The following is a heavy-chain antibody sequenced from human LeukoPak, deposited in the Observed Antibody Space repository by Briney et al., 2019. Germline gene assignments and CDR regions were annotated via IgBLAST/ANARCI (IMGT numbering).Heavy chain of an antibody. CDR3: ARVRQPVFPFDY. CDR2: INLSGGST. Sequence: ASVKVSCKASGYTFTSYYMHWVRQAPGQGLEWMGIINLSGGSTSYAQKFQGRVTMTRDTSTSTVYMELSSLRSEDTAVYYCARVRQPVFPFDYWGQGTLVTVSS. V-gene: IGHV1-46*01. CDR1: GYTFTSYY. D-gene: IGHD6-13*01. J-gene: IGHJ4*02.